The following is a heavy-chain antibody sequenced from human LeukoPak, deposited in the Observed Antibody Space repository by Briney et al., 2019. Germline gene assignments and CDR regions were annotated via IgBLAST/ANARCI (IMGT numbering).Heavy chain of an antibody. CDR2: IYYSGST. Sequence: SETLSLTCTVSGGSLSSYYWSWIRQPPGKGLEWIGYIYYSGSTNYNPSLKSRVTISVDTSKNQFSLKLSSVTAADTAVYYCARAAPYSSSLLDVWGQGTTVTVSS. CDR1: GGSLSSYY. CDR3: ARAAPYSSSLLDV. D-gene: IGHD6-13*01. V-gene: IGHV4-59*01. J-gene: IGHJ6*02.